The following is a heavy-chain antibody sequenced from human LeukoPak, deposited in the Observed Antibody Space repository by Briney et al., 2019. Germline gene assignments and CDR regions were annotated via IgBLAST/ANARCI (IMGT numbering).Heavy chain of an antibody. CDR3: ARMGESGRYHDY. CDR2: IYTSGST. D-gene: IGHD3-16*01. J-gene: IGHJ4*02. V-gene: IGHV4-61*02. CDR1: GGSTSSGSY. Sequence: SETLSLTCTVSGGSTSSGSYWNWIRQPAGKGLEWIGRIYTSGSTNYNPSLKSRVLISVDTSQNQFSLRLSSVTAADTAVYYCARMGESGRYHDYWGQGTLVTVSS.